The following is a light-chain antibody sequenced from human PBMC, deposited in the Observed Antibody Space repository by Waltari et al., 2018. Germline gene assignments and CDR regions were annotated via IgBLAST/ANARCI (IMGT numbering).Light chain of an antibody. CDR3: TSYAGSKNV. J-gene: IGLJ1*01. Sequence: QSALTQPPSASGSPGQSATIPCTGTSSDVGAYNYVPRYRQPPGKGPNLMIYEVTKRPPGVPDSFSGSKSGNTASLTVSGLQAEDEADYYCTSYAGSKNVFGTGTKVTVL. V-gene: IGLV2-8*01. CDR1: SSDVGAYNY. CDR2: EVT.